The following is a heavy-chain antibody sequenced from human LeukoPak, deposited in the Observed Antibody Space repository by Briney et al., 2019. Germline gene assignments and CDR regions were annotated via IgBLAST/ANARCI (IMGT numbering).Heavy chain of an antibody. J-gene: IGHJ4*02. V-gene: IGHV3-48*02. Sequence: TGGSLRLSCAASGFTFSDYSMNWVRQAPGKGLEWVSYIHPSSPKIYHADSVKGRFTISRDNAKNSLYLQMNSLRDEDTAVYYCARDLNWAFDYWGQGTLVTVSS. CDR2: IHPSSPKI. CDR1: GFTFSDYS. D-gene: IGHD3/OR15-3a*01. CDR3: ARDLNWAFDY.